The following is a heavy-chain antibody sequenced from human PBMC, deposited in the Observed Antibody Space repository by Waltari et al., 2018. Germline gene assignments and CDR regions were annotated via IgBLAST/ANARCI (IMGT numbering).Heavy chain of an antibody. J-gene: IGHJ3*02. D-gene: IGHD6-13*01. CDR3: AKVLGPYSSSSDAFDI. CDR1: GYSISSGYY. V-gene: IGHV3-9*01. Sequence: VQLQESGPGLVKPSETLSLTCAVSGYSISSGYYWGWVRQAPGKGLEWVSGISWNRCSIGYADSVKGRFTISRDNAKNSLYLQMNSLRAEDTALYYCAKVLGPYSSSSDAFDIWGQGTMVTVSS. CDR2: ISWNRCSI.